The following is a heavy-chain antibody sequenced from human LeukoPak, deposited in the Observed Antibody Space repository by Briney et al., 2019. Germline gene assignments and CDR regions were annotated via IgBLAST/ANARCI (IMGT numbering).Heavy chain of an antibody. Sequence: GESLRLSCAASGFTVSSNYMSWVRQAPGKGLEWVSVIYSGGSTHYADSVKGRFTISRDNSKNTLYLQMNSLRAEDTAVYYCARDGGPGLLWFGELCCWGQGTLVTVSS. CDR2: IYSGGST. V-gene: IGHV3-66*01. J-gene: IGHJ4*02. D-gene: IGHD3-10*01. CDR3: ARDGGPGLLWFGELCC. CDR1: GFTVSSNY.